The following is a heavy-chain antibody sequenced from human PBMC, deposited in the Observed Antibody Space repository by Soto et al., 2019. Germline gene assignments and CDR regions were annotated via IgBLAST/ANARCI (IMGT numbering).Heavy chain of an antibody. CDR3: ATLNSFGSDY. CDR2: IYSDGSGT. D-gene: IGHD5-18*01. Sequence: GGSLLLSCAPSVFSFSNYWMHWVRQAPGKGLVWVSRIYSDGSGTIYADSVNGRFTISIDNAKRTLYLQMNSLRAEDTAVYYCATLNSFGSDYWGRGTMVTVSS. CDR1: VFSFSNYW. J-gene: IGHJ4*02. V-gene: IGHV3-74*01.